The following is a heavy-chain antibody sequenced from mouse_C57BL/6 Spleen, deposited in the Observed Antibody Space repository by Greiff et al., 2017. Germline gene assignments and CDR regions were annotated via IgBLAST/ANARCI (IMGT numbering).Heavy chain of an antibody. CDR3: ASRYYYGSSYGDY. J-gene: IGHJ2*01. V-gene: IGHV1-72*01. Sequence: VQLQPPGAELVKPGASVKLSCKASGYTFTSYWMHWVKQRPGRGLEWIGRIDPTGGGTKYNEKFKGKATLTVDQPSSTAYLQLHIRTSEDSAVDYWASRYYYGSSYGDYGGQGTTPTVSS. CDR2: IDPTGGGT. CDR1: GYTFTSYW. D-gene: IGHD1-1*01.